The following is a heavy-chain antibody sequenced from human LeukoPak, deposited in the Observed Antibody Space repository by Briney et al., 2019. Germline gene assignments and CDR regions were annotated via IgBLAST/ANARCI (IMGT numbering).Heavy chain of an antibody. CDR1: GFTFSSFW. CDR3: ARVSLNSGWYFDY. J-gene: IGHJ4*02. V-gene: IGHV3-7*05. Sequence: PGGSLRLSCAASGFTFSSFWMSWVRQAPGKGLEWVANIKQDGSEKYYVDSVKGRFTISRDNAKNSLYLQMNSLRAEDTAVYYCARVSLNSGWYFDYWGQGTLVTVSS. D-gene: IGHD4-23*01. CDR2: IKQDGSEK.